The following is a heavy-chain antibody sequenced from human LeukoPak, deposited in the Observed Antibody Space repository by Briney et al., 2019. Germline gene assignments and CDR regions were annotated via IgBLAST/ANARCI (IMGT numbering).Heavy chain of an antibody. Sequence: GGSLRLSCAASEFTFSSYEMNWVRQAPGKGLEWVSAVSGRGGSTYYADSVKGRFTISRDNSKNTLYLQMNSLRAEDTAVYYCAKVPKYESSGYYLDYWGQGTLVTVSS. CDR1: EFTFSSYE. D-gene: IGHD3-22*01. CDR3: AKVPKYESSGYYLDY. J-gene: IGHJ4*02. V-gene: IGHV3-23*01. CDR2: VSGRGGST.